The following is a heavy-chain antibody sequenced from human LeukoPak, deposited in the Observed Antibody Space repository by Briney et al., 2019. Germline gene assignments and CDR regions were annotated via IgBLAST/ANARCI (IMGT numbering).Heavy chain of an antibody. CDR2: INSDGTST. Sequence: PGGSLRLSCAASGFTFSNYFMHWVHQAPGKGLVWVSRINSDGTSTMYADSVKGRVTISRDNAKNMLYMQMNSLRDEDTAVYYCARRVDATRWFDPWGQGTLVTVSS. V-gene: IGHV3-74*03. CDR3: ARRVDATRWFDP. D-gene: IGHD2-15*01. CDR1: GFTFSNYF. J-gene: IGHJ5*02.